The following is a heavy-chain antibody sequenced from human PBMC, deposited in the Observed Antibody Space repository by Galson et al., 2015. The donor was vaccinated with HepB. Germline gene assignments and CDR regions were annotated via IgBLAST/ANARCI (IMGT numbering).Heavy chain of an antibody. D-gene: IGHD2-2*02. V-gene: IGHV4-61*02. J-gene: IGHJ5*02. CDR2: IYTSGST. Sequence: TLSLTCTVSGGSISSGSYYWSWIRQPAGKGLGWIGRIYTSGSTNYNPSLKSRVTMSVDTSKNQFSLKLSSVTAADTAVYYCARTLGCSSTSCYKLLAGQNWVDPWGQGTLVTVSS. CDR3: ARTLGCSSTSCYKLLAGQNWVDP. CDR1: GGSISSGSYY.